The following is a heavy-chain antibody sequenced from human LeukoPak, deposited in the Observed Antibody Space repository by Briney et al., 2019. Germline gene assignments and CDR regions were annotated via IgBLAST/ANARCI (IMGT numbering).Heavy chain of an antibody. V-gene: IGHV3-7*01. CDR1: GFTFSSYW. D-gene: IGHD6-19*01. CDR3: ARGDSIAVAGTGWFDP. CDR2: IKQDGSEK. Sequence: PGGSLRLSCAGSGFTFSSYWMSWVRQAPGKGLEWVANIKQDGSEKYYVDSVKGRFTISRDNAKNSLYLQMNSLGAEDTAVYYCARGDSIAVAGTGWFDPWGQGTLVTVSS. J-gene: IGHJ5*02.